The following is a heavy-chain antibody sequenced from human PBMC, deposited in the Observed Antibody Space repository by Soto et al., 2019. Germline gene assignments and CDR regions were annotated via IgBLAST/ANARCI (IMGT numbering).Heavy chain of an antibody. CDR3: ARDSGDSYGPIDY. J-gene: IGHJ4*02. V-gene: IGHV3-48*02. CDR2: SSSSRSTI. Sequence: GGSLRLSCAASGFTFSSYSMNSVRQAPGKGLECVSYSSSSRSTIYYADSVKGRFTIFRDNAKNSLYLQMNSLRDEDTAVYYCARDSGDSYGPIDYSGQGTLVTVSS. CDR1: GFTFSSYS. D-gene: IGHD5-18*01.